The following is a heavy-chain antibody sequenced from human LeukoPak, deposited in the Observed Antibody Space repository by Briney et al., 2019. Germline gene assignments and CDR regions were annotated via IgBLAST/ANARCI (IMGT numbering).Heavy chain of an antibody. CDR1: GGSISSGGYS. J-gene: IGHJ5*02. Sequence: SETLSLTCAVSGGSISSGGYSWSWIRQPPGKGLEWIGYIYHSGSTYYNPSLKSRVTISVDRSKNQFSLKLSSVTAADTAVYYCAAAAIGDWLDPWGQGTLVTVSS. CDR3: AAAAIGDWLDP. CDR2: IYHSGST. V-gene: IGHV4-30-2*01. D-gene: IGHD6-13*01.